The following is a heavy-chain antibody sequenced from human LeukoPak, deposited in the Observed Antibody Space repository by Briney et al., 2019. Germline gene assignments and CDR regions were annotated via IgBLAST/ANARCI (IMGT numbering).Heavy chain of an antibody. D-gene: IGHD5-18*01. CDR1: GFTFSSYA. Sequence: GGSLRLSCAASGFTFSSYAMHWVRQAPGNGLEWVAVISYDGSNKYYADSMKGRFTISRDNSKNTLYLQMNSLRAEDTAVYYCARDADGYSDYWGQGTLVTVSS. J-gene: IGHJ4*02. V-gene: IGHV3-30*04. CDR2: ISYDGSNK. CDR3: ARDADGYSDY.